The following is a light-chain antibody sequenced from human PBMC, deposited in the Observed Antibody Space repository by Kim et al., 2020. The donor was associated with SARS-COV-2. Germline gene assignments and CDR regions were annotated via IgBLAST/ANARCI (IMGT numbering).Light chain of an antibody. CDR1: SLRSLY. CDR2: GKD. J-gene: IGLJ3*02. Sequence: ALGQTVRITGQGDSLRSLYASWYQQKPGQAPVLVIYGKDNRPSGIPDRFSGSRSGKTAYLTITGAQAEDEADYYCNSRDSSGDQWVFGGGTQLTVL. CDR3: NSRDSSGDQWV. V-gene: IGLV3-19*01.